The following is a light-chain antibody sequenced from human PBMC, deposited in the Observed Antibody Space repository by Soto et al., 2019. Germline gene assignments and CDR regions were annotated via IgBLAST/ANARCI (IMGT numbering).Light chain of an antibody. V-gene: IGKV1-5*01. CDR1: QTVERW. CDR2: DVS. J-gene: IGKJ2*01. Sequence: DIQMTQSPSTLSGSVGDRVIITCRASQTVERWMAWYQQKPGKAPKLLISDVSTLERGVPSRFSGSGSATEFTLIISGLQPDDFATYYCQQYKDYVYTFGQGTKVDI. CDR3: QQYKDYVYT.